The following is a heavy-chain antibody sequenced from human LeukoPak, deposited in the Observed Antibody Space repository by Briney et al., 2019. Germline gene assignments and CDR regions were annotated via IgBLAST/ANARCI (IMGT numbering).Heavy chain of an antibody. CDR1: GYTFTGYY. CDR3: ARGTYIRGYSYGNALDY. Sequence: ASVKVSCKAPGYTFTGYYMHWVRQAPGQGLEWMGWINPNSGGTNYAQKFQGRVTMTRDTSISTAYMELSRLRSDDTAVYYCARGTYIRGYSYGNALDYWGQGTLVTVSS. CDR2: INPNSGGT. D-gene: IGHD5-18*01. J-gene: IGHJ4*02. V-gene: IGHV1-2*02.